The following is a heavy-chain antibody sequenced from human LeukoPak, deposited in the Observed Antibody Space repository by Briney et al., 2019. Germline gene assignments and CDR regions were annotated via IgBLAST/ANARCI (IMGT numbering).Heavy chain of an antibody. J-gene: IGHJ4*02. V-gene: IGHV3-43D*03. CDR3: AKEDDYGDYPLS. CDR2: ISWDGGST. D-gene: IGHD4-17*01. CDR1: GFTFDDYA. Sequence: GGSLGLSCAASGFTFDDYAMHWVRQAPGKGLEWVSLISWDGGSTYYADSVKGRFTISRDNSKNSLYLQMNSLRAEDTALYYCAKEDDYGDYPLSWGQGTLVTVSS.